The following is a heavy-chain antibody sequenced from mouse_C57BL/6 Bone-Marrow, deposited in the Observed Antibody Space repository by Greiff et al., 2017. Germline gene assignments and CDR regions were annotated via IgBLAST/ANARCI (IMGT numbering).Heavy chain of an antibody. D-gene: IGHD1-1*01. V-gene: IGHV1-15*01. CDR1: GYTFTDYE. J-gene: IGHJ2*01. Sequence: QVQLQQSGAELVRPGASVTLSCKASGYTFTDYEMHWVKQTPVHGLEWIGAIDPETGGTAYNQKFKGKAILTADKSSSTAYMELRSLTSEDSAVYYCTRPTTVVADFDYWGQGTTLTVSS. CDR2: IDPETGGT. CDR3: TRPTTVVADFDY.